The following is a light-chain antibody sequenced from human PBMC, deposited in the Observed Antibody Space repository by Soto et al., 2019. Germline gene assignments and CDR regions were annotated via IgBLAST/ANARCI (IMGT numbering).Light chain of an antibody. CDR3: QKYNSAPLT. J-gene: IGKJ5*01. Sequence: DVQMTQSPSSLSVSVGDRVTITCRASQVISNYLAWYQQKPGKPPQLLIYAVSTLQSGVPSRFSGSASGTEFTLTISSLQPEDVATYSCQKYNSAPLTFGQGTRLEIK. V-gene: IGKV1-27*01. CDR2: AVS. CDR1: QVISNY.